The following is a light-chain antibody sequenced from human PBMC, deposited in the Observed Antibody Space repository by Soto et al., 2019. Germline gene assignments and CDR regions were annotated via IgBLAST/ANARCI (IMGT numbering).Light chain of an antibody. CDR1: HSINTSF. CDR3: QQYASAPFS. Sequence: GWTQNTRPLSLSPGDRCTLSCMASHSINTSFLAWFQQKPGQAPRLLIYAASTRATGIPDRFSGSASETDFTLTINRLEPEDSAVYYCQQYASAPFSLGPGGKVDI. CDR2: AAS. V-gene: IGKV3-20*01. J-gene: IGKJ3*01.